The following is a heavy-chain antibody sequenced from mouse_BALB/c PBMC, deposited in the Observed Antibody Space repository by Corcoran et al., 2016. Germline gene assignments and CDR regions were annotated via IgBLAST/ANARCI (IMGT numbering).Heavy chain of an antibody. J-gene: IGHJ3*01. CDR3: AYYGNWFAY. Sequence: EVQLQQSGAELVRPGALVKLSCKASGFNIKDYYMHWVKQRPEQGLEWIGWIDPENSNTIYDPKFQGKASITADTSSNTAYLQLSSLTSEDTAVYYCAYYGNWFAYWGQGTLVTVSA. V-gene: IGHV14-1*02. CDR1: GFNIKDYY. CDR2: IDPENSNT. D-gene: IGHD2-1*01.